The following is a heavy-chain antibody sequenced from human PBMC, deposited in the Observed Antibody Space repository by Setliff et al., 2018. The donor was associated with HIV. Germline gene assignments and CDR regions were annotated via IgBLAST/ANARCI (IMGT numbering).Heavy chain of an antibody. D-gene: IGHD6-13*01. Sequence: GESLKISCKAVDYTFTTYWIGWVRQMPGEGLEWMGIIYPDDSNIRYNPSFQNQVTISADKSITTAYLQINNLKASDTATYYCARRDGRSMNAFQIWGPGTVVTV. V-gene: IGHV5-51*01. CDR3: ARRDGRSMNAFQI. CDR1: DYTFTTYW. CDR2: IYPDDSNI. J-gene: IGHJ3*01.